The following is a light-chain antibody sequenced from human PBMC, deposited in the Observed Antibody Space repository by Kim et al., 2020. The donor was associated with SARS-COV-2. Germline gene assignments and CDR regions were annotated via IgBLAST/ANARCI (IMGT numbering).Light chain of an antibody. CDR3: QQYKTYPWT. CDR2: KAS. V-gene: IGKV1-5*03. J-gene: IGKJ1*01. CDR1: QNINSW. Sequence: AAVGDRCTITCRASQNINSWLAWYQQKPGKAPKILIYKASSLESGVPSRFSGSGSGTEFTLTISSLQPDDFATYYCQQYKTYPWTFGQGTKVDIK.